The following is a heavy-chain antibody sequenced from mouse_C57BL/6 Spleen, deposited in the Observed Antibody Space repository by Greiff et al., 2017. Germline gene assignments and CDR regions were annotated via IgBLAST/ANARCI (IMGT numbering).Heavy chain of an antibody. CDR3: ARDGGSSLYYFDY. Sequence: EVKLMESEGGLVQPGSSMKLSCTASGFTFSDYYMAWVRQVPEKGLEWVANINYDGSSTYYLDSLKSRFIISRDNAKNILYLQMSSLKSEDTATYDCARDGGSSLYYFDYWGQGTTLTVSS. D-gene: IGHD1-1*01. CDR1: GFTFSDYY. CDR2: INYDGSST. V-gene: IGHV5-16*01. J-gene: IGHJ2*01.